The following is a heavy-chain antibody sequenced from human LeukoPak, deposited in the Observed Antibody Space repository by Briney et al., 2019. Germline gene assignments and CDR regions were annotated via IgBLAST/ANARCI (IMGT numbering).Heavy chain of an antibody. CDR2: INPSGGST. Sequence: ASVKVSCKASGYTFTSYYMHWVRQAPGQGLEWMGIINPSGGSTSYAQKFQGRVTMTTDTSTSTAYMELRSLRSDDTAVYYCASGAYGGYNPWGQGTLVTVSS. CDR1: GYTFTSYY. V-gene: IGHV1-46*01. D-gene: IGHD5-12*01. J-gene: IGHJ5*02. CDR3: ASGAYGGYNP.